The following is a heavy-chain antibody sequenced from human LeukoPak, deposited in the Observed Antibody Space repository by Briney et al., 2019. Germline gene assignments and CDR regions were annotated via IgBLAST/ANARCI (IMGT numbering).Heavy chain of an antibody. Sequence: SETLSLTCTVSGGSISSTTYYWAWIRQPPGKGLEWIGSFYYSGSTYYNPSLKSRVTISVDTSKNQFSLKLSSVTAADTAVYYCARVRSKWIQLWSKRYYYYMDVWGTGTTVTVSS. D-gene: IGHD5-18*01. CDR1: GGSISSTTYY. V-gene: IGHV4-39*07. CDR3: ARVRSKWIQLWSKRYYYYMDV. J-gene: IGHJ6*03. CDR2: FYYSGST.